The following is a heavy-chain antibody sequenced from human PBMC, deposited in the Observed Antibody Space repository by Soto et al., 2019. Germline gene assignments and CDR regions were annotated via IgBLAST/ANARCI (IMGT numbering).Heavy chain of an antibody. CDR3: ARGLRPFIRLVYWFDP. Sequence: QVQLQQWGAGLLKPSETLSLTCAVYGGSFSGYYWSWIRQPPGKGLEWIGEINHSGSTNYNPSLKSRVTRSVDTSKTRFSLQLSSVTAADTAVYYCARGLRPFIRLVYWFDPWGQGTLVTVSS. J-gene: IGHJ5*02. CDR1: GGSFSGYY. D-gene: IGHD6-19*01. CDR2: INHSGST. V-gene: IGHV4-34*01.